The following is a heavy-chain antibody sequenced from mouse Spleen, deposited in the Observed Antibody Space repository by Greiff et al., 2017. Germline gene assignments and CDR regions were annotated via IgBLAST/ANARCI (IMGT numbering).Heavy chain of an antibody. D-gene: IGHD4-1*01. J-gene: IGHJ2*01. CDR1: GFTFSSYA. CDR2: ISSGGGNT. Sequence: EVKLVESGGGLVKPGGSLKLSCAASGFTFSSYAMSWVRQTPEKRLEWVATISSGGGNTYYPDSVKGRFTISRDNAKNTLYLQMSSLKSEDTAMYYCARHEGLGGRYFDYWGQGTTLTVSS. V-gene: IGHV5-9*04. CDR3: ARHEGLGGRYFDY.